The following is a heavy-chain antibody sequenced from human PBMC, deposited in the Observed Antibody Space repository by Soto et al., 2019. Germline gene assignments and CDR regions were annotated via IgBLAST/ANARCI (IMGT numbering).Heavy chain of an antibody. CDR1: GGSISSGGYY. D-gene: IGHD2-2*01. V-gene: IGHV4-31*03. Sequence: SETLSLTCTVSGGSISSGGYYWSWIRQHPGKGLEWIGYIYYSGSTYYNPSLKSRVTISVDTSKNQFSLKLSSVTAADTAVYYCARDQIGYCSSTSCRYYYYYMDVWGKGTTVTVSS. CDR2: IYYSGST. J-gene: IGHJ6*03. CDR3: ARDQIGYCSSTSCRYYYYYMDV.